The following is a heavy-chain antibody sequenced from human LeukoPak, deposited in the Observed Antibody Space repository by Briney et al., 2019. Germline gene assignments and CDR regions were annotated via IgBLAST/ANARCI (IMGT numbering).Heavy chain of an antibody. CDR2: ISAYNGNT. Sequence: ASVKVSCKASGYPFSSYGITWVGQAPGQGLEWLGWISAYNGNTQYGENFQGRVTMTTETSTTTAYMELRSLRSDDTAIYFCASGSYYPFVFWGQGTLVTVSS. CDR3: ASGSYYPFVF. J-gene: IGHJ4*02. V-gene: IGHV1-18*01. D-gene: IGHD1-26*01. CDR1: GYPFSSYG.